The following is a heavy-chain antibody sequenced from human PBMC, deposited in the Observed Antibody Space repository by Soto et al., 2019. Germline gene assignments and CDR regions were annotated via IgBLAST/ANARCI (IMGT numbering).Heavy chain of an antibody. V-gene: IGHV1-18*01. J-gene: IGHJ4*02. Sequence: HVQLVQSGGELKKPGASVKVSCNTSGDTFNTYFITWVRQAPGQGLEWMGWISPHNGNTNYAEKFQGRVTMTADTITKTAYMELRNLRIDDTAVYYCARDTGNSFDYWGQGPQVTVSS. CDR3: ARDTGNSFDY. CDR2: ISPHNGNT. CDR1: GDTFNTYF.